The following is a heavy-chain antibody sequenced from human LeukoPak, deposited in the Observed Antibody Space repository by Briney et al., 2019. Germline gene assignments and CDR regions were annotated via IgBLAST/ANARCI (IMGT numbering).Heavy chain of an antibody. D-gene: IGHD5-18*01. CDR2: TNEDGSEK. V-gene: IGHV3-7*01. CDR1: RLTFNGYW. CDR3: ARDLIRGYSYGLFDY. J-gene: IGHJ4*02. Sequence: GGSLRLSCAASRLTFNGYWMSWVRQAPGKGLEWVANTNEDGSEKYYVDSVKGRFTISRDNAKKSLYLQLNSLRAEDTAVYYCARDLIRGYSYGLFDYWGQGTLVTVSS.